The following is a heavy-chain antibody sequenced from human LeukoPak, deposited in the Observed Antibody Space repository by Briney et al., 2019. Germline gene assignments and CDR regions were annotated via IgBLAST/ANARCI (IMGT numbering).Heavy chain of an antibody. D-gene: IGHD2-2*01. CDR1: GYTVSRYG. J-gene: IGHJ4*02. CDR2: ISAYSGDT. Sequence: ASVKLSCKASGYTVSRYGISWGRQAPRQGLEWMGRISAYSGDTSYEQTLQGRVTMTTDTSTSTVYMELRTLRSDDTAVYYSARSESYAPDYWGQGTLVTVSS. CDR3: ARSESYAPDY. V-gene: IGHV1-18*01.